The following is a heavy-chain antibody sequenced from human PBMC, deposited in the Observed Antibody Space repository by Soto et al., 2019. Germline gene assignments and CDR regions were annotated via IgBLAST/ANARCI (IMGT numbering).Heavy chain of an antibody. D-gene: IGHD1-26*01. V-gene: IGHV5-51*01. CDR2: IYPGDSDT. CDR1: GYSFTSYW. Sequence: GQSLTISCKGSGYSFTSYWMGWERQMTGKGLEWMGIIYPGDSDTRYSPSFQGQVTISADKSISTAYLQWSSLKASDTAMFYCARLFGQWELTETWLDSWGQGTLVTVSS. CDR3: ARLFGQWELTETWLDS. J-gene: IGHJ5*01.